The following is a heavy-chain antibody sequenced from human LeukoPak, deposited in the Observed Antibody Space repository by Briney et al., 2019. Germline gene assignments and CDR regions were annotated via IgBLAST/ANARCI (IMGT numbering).Heavy chain of an antibody. Sequence: ASVKVSCKASGYTFSNFGITWVRQAPGQGLEWMGWISTYNGNGNTNYAQKLQGRVTMTTDTSTSTAYMELRSLRSGDTAVYYCARSRYYYDSSDYLAFDYWGQGTLVTVSS. CDR2: ISTYNGNGNT. D-gene: IGHD3-22*01. J-gene: IGHJ4*02. CDR1: GYTFSNFG. V-gene: IGHV1-18*01. CDR3: ARSRYYYDSSDYLAFDY.